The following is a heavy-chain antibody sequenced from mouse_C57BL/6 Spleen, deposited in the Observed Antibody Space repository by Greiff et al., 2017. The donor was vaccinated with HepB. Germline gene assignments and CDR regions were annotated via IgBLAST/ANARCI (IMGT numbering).Heavy chain of an antibody. V-gene: IGHV5-16*01. J-gene: IGHJ1*03. D-gene: IGHD2-4*01. CDR2: INYDGSST. CDR3: ARGFDYDENWYFDV. CDR1: GFTFSDYY. Sequence: EVHLVESEGGLVQPGSSIKLSCTASGFTFSDYYMAWVRQVPEKGLEWVANINYDGSSTYYLDSLKSRFIISRDNAKNILYLQMSSLKSEDTATYYCARGFDYDENWYFDVWGTGTTVTVSS.